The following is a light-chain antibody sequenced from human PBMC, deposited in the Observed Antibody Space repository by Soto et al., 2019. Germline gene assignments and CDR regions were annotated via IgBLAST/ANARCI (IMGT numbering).Light chain of an antibody. CDR1: QSVSTF. V-gene: IGKV3-11*01. J-gene: IGKJ3*01. CDR2: DAS. CDR3: QARSNWPS. Sequence: EIVLTQSPGTLSLSPGESATLSCRASQSVSTFLAWYQQKPGQSPRLLIYDASDRATGIPTRFSVSGSGTDFTLTISSLEPEDFTVYYCQARSNWPSFGPGTKVDI.